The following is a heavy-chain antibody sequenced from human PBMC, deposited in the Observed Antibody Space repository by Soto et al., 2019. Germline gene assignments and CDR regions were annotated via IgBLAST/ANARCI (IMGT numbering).Heavy chain of an antibody. V-gene: IGHV3-30*18. Sequence: GGSLRLSCAASGFTFSSYGMHWFRQAPGKGLEWVAVISYDGSNKYYADSVKGRFTISRDNSKNTLYLQMNSLRAEDTAVYYCAKDSSGQWELLFYYWGQGTLVTVSS. J-gene: IGHJ4*02. CDR2: ISYDGSNK. CDR3: AKDSSGQWELLFYY. CDR1: GFTFSSYG. D-gene: IGHD1-26*01.